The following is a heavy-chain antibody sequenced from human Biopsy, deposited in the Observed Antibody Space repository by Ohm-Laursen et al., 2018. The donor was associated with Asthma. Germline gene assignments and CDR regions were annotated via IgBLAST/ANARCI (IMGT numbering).Heavy chain of an antibody. CDR1: GFTFDDYA. CDR2: IYSGGTS. Sequence: SLRLSCAASGFTFDDYAMHWVRQAPGKGLEWVSVIYSGGTSHTADSVRGRFTISRDYSKNTLYLQMHSLGAEDTAVYYCARGDSSNWSHYYFDYWGQGTLVTVSS. J-gene: IGHJ4*02. V-gene: IGHV3-23*03. CDR3: ARGDSSNWSHYYFDY. D-gene: IGHD3-22*01.